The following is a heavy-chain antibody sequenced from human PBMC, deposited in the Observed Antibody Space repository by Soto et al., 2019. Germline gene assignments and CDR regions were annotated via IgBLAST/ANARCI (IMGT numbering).Heavy chain of an antibody. D-gene: IGHD6-19*01. V-gene: IGHV3-30*18. Sequence: PGGSLRLSCAASGFTFSSYGMHWVRQAPGKGLEWVAVISYDGSNKYYADSVKGRFTISRDNSKNTLYLQMNSLRAEDTAVYYCAKDGAIAVAGMSYYYYYMDVWGKGTTVTVSS. CDR1: GFTFSSYG. CDR3: AKDGAIAVAGMSYYYYYMDV. J-gene: IGHJ6*03. CDR2: ISYDGSNK.